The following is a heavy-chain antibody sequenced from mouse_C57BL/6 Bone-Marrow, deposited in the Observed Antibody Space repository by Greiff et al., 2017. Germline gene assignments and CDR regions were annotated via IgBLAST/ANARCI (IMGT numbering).Heavy chain of an antibody. CDR2: IDPSDSYT. Sequence: QVQLQQPGAELVKPGASVKLSCKASGYTFTSYWMQWVKQRPGQGLEWIGEIDPSDSYTNYNQKFKGKATLTVDKSSSTAYMQLSSLTSEDSAVYFCARGGNGSSSFDYWGQGTTLTVSS. CDR1: GYTFTSYW. D-gene: IGHD1-1*01. CDR3: ARGGNGSSSFDY. J-gene: IGHJ2*01. V-gene: IGHV1-50*01.